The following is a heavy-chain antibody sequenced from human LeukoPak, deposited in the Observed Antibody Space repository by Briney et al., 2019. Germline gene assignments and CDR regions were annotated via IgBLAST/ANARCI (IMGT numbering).Heavy chain of an antibody. V-gene: IGHV4-61*02. CDR2: IYTSGST. CDR1: GGSISSGSYY. Sequence: SETLSLTCTVSGGSISSGSYYWSWIRQPAGKGLEWIGRIYTSGSTNYNPSLKSRVTISVDTSKYQFSLKLSSVTAADTAVYYCARESDYVWGSYLTHDYWGQGTLVTVSS. J-gene: IGHJ4*02. D-gene: IGHD3-16*02. CDR3: ARESDYVWGSYLTHDY.